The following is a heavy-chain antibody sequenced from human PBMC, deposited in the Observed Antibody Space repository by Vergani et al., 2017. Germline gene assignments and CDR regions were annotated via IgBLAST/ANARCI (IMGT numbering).Heavy chain of an antibody. Sequence: QVQLQESGPGLVKPSETLSLTCAVSGFSIDNGYYWDWIRQPPGKGLEWIGSIYRTGRTHFNPSLKSRFTISVDTSNNPFSLRLNSLTAADTAVYYCARRSGIVYDIFSGTQYFFDFWGQGTLVTVSS. J-gene: IGHJ4*02. V-gene: IGHV4-38-2*01. CDR3: ARRSGIVYDIFSGTQYFFDF. CDR2: IYRTGRT. CDR1: GFSIDNGYY. D-gene: IGHD3-9*01.